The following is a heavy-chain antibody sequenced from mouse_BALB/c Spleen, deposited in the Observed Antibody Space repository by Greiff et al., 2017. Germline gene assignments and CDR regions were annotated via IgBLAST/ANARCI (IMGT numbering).Heavy chain of an antibody. J-gene: IGHJ4*01. CDR3: TPIYYDYAMDY. D-gene: IGHD2-4*01. CDR1: GYTFTSYC. CDR2: IYPGNSDT. Sequence: VQLKQSGTVLARPGASVKMSCKASGYTFTSYCMHWVKQRPGQGLEWIGAIYPGNSDTSYNQKFKGKAKLTAVTSTSTAYMELSSLTNEDSAVYYCTPIYYDYAMDYWGQGTSVTVSS. V-gene: IGHV1-5*01.